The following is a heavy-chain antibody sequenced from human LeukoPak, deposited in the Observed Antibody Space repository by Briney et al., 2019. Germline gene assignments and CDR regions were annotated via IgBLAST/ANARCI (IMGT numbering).Heavy chain of an antibody. D-gene: IGHD3-3*01. CDR1: GFTFSTYV. CDR2: ISVGAEYI. J-gene: IGHJ4*02. Sequence: GGSLSLSCAVSGFTFSTYVMNWFRQAPGKGLEWVSTISVGAEYIFYADSVKGRFTISRDDSNNSLYLQMHSLRAEDTALYYCASGPPFLKYFEYWGQGTLVTVSS. CDR3: ASGPPFLKYFEY. V-gene: IGHV3-23*01.